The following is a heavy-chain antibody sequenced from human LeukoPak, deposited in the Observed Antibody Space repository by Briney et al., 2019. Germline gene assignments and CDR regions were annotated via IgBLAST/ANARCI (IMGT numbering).Heavy chain of an antibody. V-gene: IGHV4-39*01. CDR3: ARVLRLPDY. D-gene: IGHD4-11*01. CDR1: GGSISSSSYY. CDR2: IYYSGST. Sequence: PSETLSLTCTVSGGSISSSSYYWGWIRQPPGKGLEWIGSIYYSGSTYYNPSLKSRVTISVETCKNQFSLKLSSVTAADTAVYYCARVLRLPDYWGQGTLVTVSS. J-gene: IGHJ4*02.